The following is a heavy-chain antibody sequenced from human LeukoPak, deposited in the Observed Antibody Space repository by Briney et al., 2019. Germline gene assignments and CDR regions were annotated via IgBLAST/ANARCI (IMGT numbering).Heavy chain of an antibody. D-gene: IGHD1-26*01. V-gene: IGHV3-7*01. Sequence: PGGSLGLSCVASGVTFSSYWMSWVRQAPGKGLEWVANIKQDGSEKYYVDSVKGRFTISRDNTKNSLYLQMDSLRAEDTAVYYCARRGGSYSPFGYWGQGTLVTVSS. CDR3: ARRGGSYSPFGY. CDR2: IKQDGSEK. CDR1: GVTFSSYW. J-gene: IGHJ4*02.